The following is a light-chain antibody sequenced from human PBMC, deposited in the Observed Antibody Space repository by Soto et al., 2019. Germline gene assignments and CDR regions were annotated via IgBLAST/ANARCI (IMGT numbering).Light chain of an antibody. Sequence: QSVLTQPPSVSGAPGQTVTISCTGSSSNIGAGYNVHWYQQFPGTAPKLLMYSNSNRPSGVPDRFSGSKSGASASLAITGLQADDEADYYCRSYDIGLHAAVFGGGTQLTVL. J-gene: IGLJ2*01. V-gene: IGLV1-40*01. CDR3: RSYDIGLHAAV. CDR2: SNS. CDR1: SSNIGAGYN.